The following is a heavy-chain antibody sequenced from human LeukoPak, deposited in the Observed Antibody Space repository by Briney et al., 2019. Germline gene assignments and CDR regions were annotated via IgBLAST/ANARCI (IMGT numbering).Heavy chain of an antibody. D-gene: IGHD3-16*02. V-gene: IGHV4-4*07. CDR3: ARGDYVWGSYRTYYMDV. J-gene: IGHJ6*03. CDR1: GGSISSYY. Sequence: SETLSLTCTVSGGSISSYYWSWIRQPAGKGLEWIGRIYTRGSPNYNPSLKSRVTMSVDTSKNQFSLRLSSVTAADTAVYYCARGDYVWGSYRTYYMDVWGKGTTVTVSS. CDR2: IYTRGSP.